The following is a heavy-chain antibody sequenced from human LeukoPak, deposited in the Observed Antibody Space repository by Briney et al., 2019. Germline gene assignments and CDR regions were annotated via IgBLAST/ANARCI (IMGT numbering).Heavy chain of an antibody. Sequence: ASVKVSCKTSGYTFTVYYMHWVRQAPGQGLEWMGWINPNSGATNYAQKFQGRVTMTRDTSISTAYMEVSRLRSDDTAVYYCAREPGSLLDAFDIWGQGTMVTVSS. J-gene: IGHJ3*02. CDR3: AREPGSLLDAFDI. CDR1: GYTFTVYY. D-gene: IGHD3-10*01. V-gene: IGHV1-2*02. CDR2: INPNSGAT.